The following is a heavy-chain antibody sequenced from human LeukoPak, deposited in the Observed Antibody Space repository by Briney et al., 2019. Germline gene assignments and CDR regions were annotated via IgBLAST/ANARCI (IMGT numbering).Heavy chain of an antibody. CDR3: ARDWRITIFGVVPGEFDY. CDR2: INPNSGGT. D-gene: IGHD3-3*01. CDR1: GYTFTGYY. Sequence: GASVKVSCKASGYTFTGYYMHWVRHAPGQGLEWMGWINPNSGGTNYAQKFQGRVTMTRDTSISTAYMELSRLRSDDTAVYYCARDWRITIFGVVPGEFDYWGQGTLVTVSS. J-gene: IGHJ4*02. V-gene: IGHV1-2*02.